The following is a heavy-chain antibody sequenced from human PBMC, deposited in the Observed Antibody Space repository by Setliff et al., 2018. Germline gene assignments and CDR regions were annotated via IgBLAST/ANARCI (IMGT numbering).Heavy chain of an antibody. D-gene: IGHD3-22*01. V-gene: IGHV1-8*02. CDR2: MNPNSGNT. Sequence: ASVKVSCKASGGTFSSYDINWVRQATGQGLEWMGWMNPNSGNTGYAQKFQGRVTMTRNTSISTAYMELSSLTSEDTAVYYCARGGDTSGYYYTDYYYGMDVWGQGTTVTVSS. J-gene: IGHJ6*02. CDR3: ARGGDTSGYYYTDYYYGMDV. CDR1: GGTFSSYD.